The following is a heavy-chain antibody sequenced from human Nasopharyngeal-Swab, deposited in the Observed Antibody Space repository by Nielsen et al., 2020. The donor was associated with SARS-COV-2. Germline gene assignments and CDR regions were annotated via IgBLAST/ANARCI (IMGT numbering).Heavy chain of an antibody. CDR3: ARGRRDFVVALGAQFDY. V-gene: IGHV4-34*01. J-gene: IGHJ4*02. CDR2: INHIGST. Sequence: SETLSLTCAVYGGSFSGYYWSWIRQPPGKGLEWIGEINHIGSTNYNPSLKSRVTISVNTSKNQFSLKLSSVTAADTAVYYCARGRRDFVVALGAQFDYWGQGTLVTVSS. D-gene: IGHD2-15*01. CDR1: GGSFSGYY.